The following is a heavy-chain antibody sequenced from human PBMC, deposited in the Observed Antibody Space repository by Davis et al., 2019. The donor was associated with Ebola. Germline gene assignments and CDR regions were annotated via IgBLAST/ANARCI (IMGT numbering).Heavy chain of an antibody. D-gene: IGHD1-26*01. CDR3: ASPHYSGSSGHWG. J-gene: IGHJ4*02. Sequence: HTGGSLRLSCAASGFTFSSYWMHWVRQAPAQGLVWVSRINSDGSSTSYADSVKGRFTISRDNAKNTLYLQMNSLRAEDTAVYYCASPHYSGSSGHWGWGQGTLVTVSS. CDR1: GFTFSSYW. V-gene: IGHV3-74*01. CDR2: INSDGSST.